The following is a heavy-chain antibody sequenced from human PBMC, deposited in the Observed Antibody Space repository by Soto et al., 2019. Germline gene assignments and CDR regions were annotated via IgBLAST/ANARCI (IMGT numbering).Heavy chain of an antibody. CDR2: IYPGDSDT. CDR3: ARLCSGGSCYSSGQGNYYYYGMDV. Sequence: PGESLKISCKGSGYSFTSYWIGWVRQMPGKGLEWMGIIYPGDSDTRYSPSFQGQVTISADKSISTAYLQWSSLKASDTAMYYCARLCSGGSCYSSGQGNYYYYGMDVWGQGTTVTVSS. J-gene: IGHJ6*02. V-gene: IGHV5-51*01. CDR1: GYSFTSYW. D-gene: IGHD2-15*01.